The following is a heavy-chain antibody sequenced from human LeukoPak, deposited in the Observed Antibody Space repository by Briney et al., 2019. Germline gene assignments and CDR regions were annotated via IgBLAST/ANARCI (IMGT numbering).Heavy chain of an antibody. V-gene: IGHV3-23*01. D-gene: IGHD2-15*01. CDR3: ANGWSPDY. Sequence: GGSLRLSCAASGFTFSSYAMSWVRQAPGKGLEWVSGIGGSGGSTYYADSVKGRFTIFRDNSKNTLYLQMNSLRAEDTAVYHCANGWSPDYWGRGTLVTVSS. CDR2: IGGSGGST. J-gene: IGHJ4*02. CDR1: GFTFSSYA.